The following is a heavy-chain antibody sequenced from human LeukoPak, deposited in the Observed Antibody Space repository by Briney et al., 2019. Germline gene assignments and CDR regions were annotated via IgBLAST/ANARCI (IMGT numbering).Heavy chain of an antibody. D-gene: IGHD3-10*01. Sequence: PGGSLRLSCAASGLTVSSNYMSWVPQAPGKGLEWVSIIYSGGSTYYADSVKGRFTISRDNSKNTLSLQMNSLRAEDTAVYYCATYYDSGSSDAFDIWGQGTMVTVSS. V-gene: IGHV3-53*01. CDR3: ATYYDSGSSDAFDI. CDR1: GLTVSSNY. J-gene: IGHJ3*02. CDR2: IYSGGST.